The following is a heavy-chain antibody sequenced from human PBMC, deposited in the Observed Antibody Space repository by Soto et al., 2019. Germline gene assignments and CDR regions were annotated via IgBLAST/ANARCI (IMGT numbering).Heavy chain of an antibody. V-gene: IGHV4-59*12. Sequence: SETLSLTCSVSGGSISGYYWSWLRQPPGKGLEWLGYIYSRGATSYNPPLRGRVTISVDTSNNQFSLSLKYLTAADTAVYYCGSEHPQFWSCYFNLWGEGALVTVTS. CDR2: IYSRGAT. J-gene: IGHJ4*02. D-gene: IGHD3-10*01. CDR1: GGSISGYY. CDR3: GSEHPQFWSCYFNL.